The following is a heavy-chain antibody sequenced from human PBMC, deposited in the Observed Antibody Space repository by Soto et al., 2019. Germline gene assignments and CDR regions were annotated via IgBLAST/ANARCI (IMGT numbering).Heavy chain of an antibody. D-gene: IGHD3-9*01. CDR2: ISYDGSNK. V-gene: IGHV3-30-3*01. Sequence: GGSLGLSSAASGYTVSRYALRWLPQAPGKGLEWVAGISYDGSNKYYADSVKGRFTITRDNSKNTLYLQMNRLRAEDTAVYYCARTYILTGSPHAFDIWGQGTMVTVSS. CDR3: ARTYILTGSPHAFDI. J-gene: IGHJ3*02. CDR1: GYTVSRYA.